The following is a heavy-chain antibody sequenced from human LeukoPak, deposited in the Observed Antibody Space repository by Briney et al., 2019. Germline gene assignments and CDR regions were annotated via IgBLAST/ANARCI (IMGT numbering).Heavy chain of an antibody. J-gene: IGHJ5*02. CDR1: GYTFTGYY. V-gene: IGHV1-2*06. Sequence: EASVKVSCKASGYTFTGYYMHWVRQAPGQGLEWMGRINPNSGGTNYAQKFQGRVTMTRDTSISTAYMELSRLRSDDTAVYYCARCGYSDGWSCDHWGQGTLVTVSS. CDR2: INPNSGGT. D-gene: IGHD5-18*01. CDR3: ARCGYSDGWSCDH.